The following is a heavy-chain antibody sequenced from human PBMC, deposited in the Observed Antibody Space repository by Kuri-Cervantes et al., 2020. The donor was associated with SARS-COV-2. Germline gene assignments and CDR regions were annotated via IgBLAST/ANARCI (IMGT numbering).Heavy chain of an antibody. D-gene: IGHD3-10*01. J-gene: IGHJ4*02. V-gene: IGHV1-18*01. CDR3: ARDLTMVRGVIQPLDY. CDR2: ISVYNGNT. CDR1: AYTFTTYG. Sequence: ASVKVSCKASAYTFTTYGISWVRQAPGQGLEWMGWISVYNGNTNYAQKLQGRVTMTRNTSISTAYMELSSLRSEDTAVYYCARDLTMVRGVIQPLDYWGQGTLVTVSS.